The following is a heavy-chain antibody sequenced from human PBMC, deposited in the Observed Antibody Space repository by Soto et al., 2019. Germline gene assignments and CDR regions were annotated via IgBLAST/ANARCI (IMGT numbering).Heavy chain of an antibody. CDR2: LWYDGSNK. CDR1: GFTFSSYG. J-gene: IGHJ4*02. CDR3: ARDSKSGQLWSDFGY. Sequence: QVQLVESGGGGVQPGRSLRLSCAASGFTFSSYGMHWVRQAPGQGLEWVAVLWYDGSNKYSADSVKGRFTISRDISKNTLYLQMNSLRAEDTAVYYGARDSKSGQLWSDFGYWGQGTLVTVSS. D-gene: IGHD5-18*01. V-gene: IGHV3-33*01.